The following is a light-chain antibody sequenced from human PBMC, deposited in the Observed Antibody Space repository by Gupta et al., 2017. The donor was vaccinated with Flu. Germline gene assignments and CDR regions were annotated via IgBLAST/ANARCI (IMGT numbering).Light chain of an antibody. V-gene: IGLV3-1*01. J-gene: IGLJ1*01. Sequence: SYELTHPPSVAVSPGQPASITCSGVNLGDKYVSWYQQKSGQSHVLSIYEDNKRPSGIPHRFSGSNSGNTATLTISGTQAMDENYYYCQTWDTGTYVFGTGTKVTVL. CDR1: NLGDKY. CDR3: QTWDTGTYV. CDR2: EDN.